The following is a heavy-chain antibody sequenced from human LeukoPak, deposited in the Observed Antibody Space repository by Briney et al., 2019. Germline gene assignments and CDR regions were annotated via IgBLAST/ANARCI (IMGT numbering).Heavy chain of an antibody. Sequence: PGGSLRLSCAASGFTFSSYAMSWVRQAPGKGMEWVSSISGSGGRRYYADSVEGRLTISRDNSKNTLYLQKNSLRAEDTAVYYCAKVPYGSGRNNWFDPWGQGTLVTVSS. CDR3: AKVPYGSGRNNWFDP. J-gene: IGHJ5*02. D-gene: IGHD3-10*01. V-gene: IGHV3-23*01. CDR1: GFTFSSYA. CDR2: ISGSGGRR.